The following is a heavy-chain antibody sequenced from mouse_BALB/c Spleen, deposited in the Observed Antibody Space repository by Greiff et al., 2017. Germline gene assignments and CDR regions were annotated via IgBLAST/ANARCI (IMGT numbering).Heavy chain of an antibody. CDR3: ARRGGNYLNWDWFAY. D-gene: IGHD2-1*01. Sequence: VQLKESGPDLVKPSQSLSLTCTVTGYSITSGYSWHWIRQFPGNKLEWMGYIHYSGSTNYNPSLKSRISITRDTSKNQFFLQLNSVTTEDTATYYCARRGGNYLNWDWFAYWGQGTLVTVSA. CDR2: IHYSGST. J-gene: IGHJ3*01. CDR1: GYSITSGYS. V-gene: IGHV3-1*02.